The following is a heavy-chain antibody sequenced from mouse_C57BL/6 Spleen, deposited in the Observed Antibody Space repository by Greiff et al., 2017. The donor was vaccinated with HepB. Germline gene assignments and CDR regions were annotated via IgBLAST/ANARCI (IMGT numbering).Heavy chain of an antibody. CDR1: GYAFSSSW. J-gene: IGHJ3*01. D-gene: IGHD4-1*01. CDR3: ARSVTGPFAD. Sequence: VQLQQSGPELVKPGASVKISCKASGYAFSSSWMNWVKQRPGKGLEWIGRIYPGDGDTNYNVKFKGKATLTAAKSSSTAYMQLSSLTSEDSAVCFSARSVTGPFADWGQGTLVTVSA. CDR2: IYPGDGDT. V-gene: IGHV1-82*01.